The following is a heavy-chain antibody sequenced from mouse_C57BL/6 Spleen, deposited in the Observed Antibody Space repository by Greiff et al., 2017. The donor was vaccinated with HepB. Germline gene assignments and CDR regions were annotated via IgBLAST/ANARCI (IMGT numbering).Heavy chain of an antibody. J-gene: IGHJ4*01. CDR1: GFTFSSYA. V-gene: IGHV5-4*03. D-gene: IGHD2-4*01. CDR2: ISDGGSYT. Sequence: EVMLVESGGGLVKPGGSLKLSCAASGFTFSSYAVSWVRQTPEKRLEWVATISDGGSYTYYPDNVKGRFTISRDNAKNNLYLQMSHLKSEDTAMYYCAKGGDYGYAMDYWGQGTSVTVSS. CDR3: AKGGDYGYAMDY.